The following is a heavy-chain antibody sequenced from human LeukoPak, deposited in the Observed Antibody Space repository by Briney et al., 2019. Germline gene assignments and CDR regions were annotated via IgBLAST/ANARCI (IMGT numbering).Heavy chain of an antibody. CDR2: IYTSGST. D-gene: IGHD2-2*01. CDR3: ARVGYQLPFDY. CDR1: GGSISSGSYY. J-gene: IGHJ4*02. Sequence: SQTLSLTCTVSGGSISSGSYYWSWIRQPAGKGLEWIGRIYTSGSTNYNPSLKSRVTISVDTSKNQFSLKLSSVTAADTAVYYCARVGYQLPFDYWGQGTLVTVSS. V-gene: IGHV4-61*02.